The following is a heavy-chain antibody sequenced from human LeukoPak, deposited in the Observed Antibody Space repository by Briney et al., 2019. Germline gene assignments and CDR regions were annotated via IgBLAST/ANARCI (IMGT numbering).Heavy chain of an antibody. Sequence: PGRSLRLSCAASGFSFSTYAMHWVRQAPGKGLEWVAVISDDGSDKYYADSVKGRFTISRDNSKNTLYLQMSSLRAEDTGVYYCARDSGSGYYDSSGSFFDYWGQGTLVTVSS. CDR1: GFSFSTYA. D-gene: IGHD3-22*01. V-gene: IGHV3-30*15. CDR3: ARDSGSGYYDSSGSFFDY. J-gene: IGHJ4*02. CDR2: ISDDGSDK.